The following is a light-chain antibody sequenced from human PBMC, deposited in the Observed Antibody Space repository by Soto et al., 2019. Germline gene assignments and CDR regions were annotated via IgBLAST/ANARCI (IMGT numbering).Light chain of an antibody. CDR2: GAS. Sequence: EIVMTQSPATLSVSPGERATLSCRASQSVSSNLAWYQQKPGQAPRLVXYGASTRATGIPARFSGSGSGTEFALTISSLQSEDFAVYYCQQYNNWPPITFGQGTRLEIK. J-gene: IGKJ5*01. V-gene: IGKV3-15*01. CDR3: QQYNNWPPIT. CDR1: QSVSSN.